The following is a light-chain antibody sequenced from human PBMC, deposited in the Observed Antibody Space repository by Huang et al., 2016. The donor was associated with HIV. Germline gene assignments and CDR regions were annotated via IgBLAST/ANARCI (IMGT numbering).Light chain of an antibody. CDR2: AAS. V-gene: IGKV1-6*01. J-gene: IGKJ1*01. CDR1: QGVRND. CDR3: LQHYIFPPT. Sequence: AIQMTQSPSSLSASVGDSVSISFRASQGVRNDLAWYQQRPGKAPKLLIYAASSLENGVPSRFSGSQYGTDFTLTISSLQPEDFATYYCLQHYIFPPTFGQGTRVEIK.